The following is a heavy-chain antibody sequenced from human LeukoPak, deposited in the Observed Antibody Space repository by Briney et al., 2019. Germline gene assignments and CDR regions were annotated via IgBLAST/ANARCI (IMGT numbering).Heavy chain of an antibody. J-gene: IGHJ6*03. CDR2: IHSSGST. V-gene: IGHV4-4*09. Sequence: SETLSLTCTVSGDSISGHYWTWIRQPPGKGLEWIGYIHSSGSTDYSPSLRSRVTLSVDTSKNQLSLKLTSVTAADTAVYYCARPTATPAGSYYYHYLHVWGKGTTVTVSS. CDR1: GDSISGHY. CDR3: ARPTATPAGSYYYHYLHV. D-gene: IGHD6-19*01.